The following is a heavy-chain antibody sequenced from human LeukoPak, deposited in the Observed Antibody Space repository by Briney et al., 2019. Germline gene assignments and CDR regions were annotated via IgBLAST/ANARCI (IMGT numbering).Heavy chain of an antibody. CDR3: ARGGDCSSTSCYWRSAINWFDP. V-gene: IGHV1-2*02. Sequence: ASVKVSCKASGYTFTGYYMHWVRQAPGQGLEWMGWINPNSGGTNYAQKFQGRVTMTRDTSISTAYMELSRLRSEDTAVYYCARGGDCSSTSCYWRSAINWFDPWGQGTLVTVSS. J-gene: IGHJ5*02. CDR2: INPNSGGT. CDR1: GYTFTGYY. D-gene: IGHD2-2*01.